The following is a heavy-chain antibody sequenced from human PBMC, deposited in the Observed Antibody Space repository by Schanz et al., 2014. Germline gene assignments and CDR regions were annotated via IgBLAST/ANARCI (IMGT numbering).Heavy chain of an antibody. J-gene: IGHJ3*01. CDR1: GGSISSGVW. Sequence: QVQLQESGPGLVKPSGTLSLTCVVSGGSISSGVWWTWARQSPGKGLEWIGEIFHSGPTNYNPSLESRVTISVDKSKNQFSLILSSMTAADTAVYYCTRSTLWSYDVWGRGTMVIVSS. D-gene: IGHD2-21*01. CDR2: IFHSGPT. V-gene: IGHV4-4*02. CDR3: TRSTLWSYDV.